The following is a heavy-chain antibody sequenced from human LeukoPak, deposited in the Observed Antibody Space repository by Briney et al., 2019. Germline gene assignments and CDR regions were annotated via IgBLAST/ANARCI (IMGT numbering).Heavy chain of an antibody. CDR2: IKPSGGST. J-gene: IGHJ4*02. V-gene: IGHV1-46*01. Sequence: ASVKVSCKASGYTFVSYYMHWVRQAPGQGLEWMGIIKPSGGSTSYAQKFQGRVTMTRDTSTSTVYMELSSLRSEDTAVYYCARDPTLTYYDSSGYSRYFDYWGQGTLVTVSS. CDR3: ARDPTLTYYDSSGYSRYFDY. CDR1: GYTFVSYY. D-gene: IGHD3-22*01.